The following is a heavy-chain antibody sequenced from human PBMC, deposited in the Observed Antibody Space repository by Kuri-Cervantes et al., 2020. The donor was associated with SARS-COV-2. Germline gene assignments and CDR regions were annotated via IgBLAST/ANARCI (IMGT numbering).Heavy chain of an antibody. Sequence: GESLKISCAASGFTFSSYGMHWVRQAPGKGLEWVAFIRYDGSNKYYADSVKGRFTTSRDNSKNTLYLQMNSLRAEDTAVYYCAKDPVYYYYYMDVWGKGTTVTVSS. CDR2: IRYDGSNK. CDR3: AKDPVYYYYYMDV. J-gene: IGHJ6*03. V-gene: IGHV3-30*02. CDR1: GFTFSSYG.